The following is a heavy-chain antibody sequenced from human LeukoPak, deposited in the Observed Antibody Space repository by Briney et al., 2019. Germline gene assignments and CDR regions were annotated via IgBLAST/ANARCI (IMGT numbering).Heavy chain of an antibody. J-gene: IGHJ4*02. Sequence: PSQTLSLTCTVSGGSISSGSYYWSWIRQPAGKGLEWIGRIYTSGSTNYNPSLKSRVTMSVDTSKNQFSLKLSSVTAADTAVYYCAGEGAYSGSYSDYWGQGTLVTVSS. CDR3: AGEGAYSGSYSDY. V-gene: IGHV4-61*02. CDR2: IYTSGST. CDR1: GGSISSGSYY. D-gene: IGHD1-26*01.